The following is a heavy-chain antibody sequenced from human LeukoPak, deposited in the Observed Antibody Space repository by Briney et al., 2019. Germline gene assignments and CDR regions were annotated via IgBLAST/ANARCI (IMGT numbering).Heavy chain of an antibody. V-gene: IGHV3-23*01. CDR2: ISGSGGST. CDR1: GFTFSSYA. CDR3: AKGPTDYGDCYFDY. D-gene: IGHD4-17*01. J-gene: IGHJ4*02. Sequence: GGSLRLSCAASGFTFSSYAMSWVRQAPGKGLEWVSAISGSGGSTYYADSVEGRFTISRDNSKNTLYLQMNSLRAEDTAVYYCAKGPTDYGDCYFDYWGQGTLVTVSS.